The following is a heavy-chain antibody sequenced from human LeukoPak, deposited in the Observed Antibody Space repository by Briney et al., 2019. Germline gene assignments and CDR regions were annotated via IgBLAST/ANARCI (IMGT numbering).Heavy chain of an antibody. Sequence: PGGSLRLSCAASGFTFSSYSMNWVRQAPGKGLEWVSSISSSSSYIYYADSVKGRFTISRDNSKNTLYLQMNSLRAEDTAVYYCARPPTFDTAMVSLFDYWGQGTLVTVSS. CDR2: ISSSSSYI. J-gene: IGHJ4*02. D-gene: IGHD5-18*01. CDR3: ARPPTFDTAMVSLFDY. CDR1: GFTFSSYS. V-gene: IGHV3-21*04.